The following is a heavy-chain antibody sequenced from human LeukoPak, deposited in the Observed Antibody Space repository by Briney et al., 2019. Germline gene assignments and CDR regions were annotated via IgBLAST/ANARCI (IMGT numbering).Heavy chain of an antibody. V-gene: IGHV4-31*03. CDR1: GGSISSGGYY. CDR3: ARLTRITIFGVVIKYYFDY. D-gene: IGHD3-3*01. Sequence: SETLSLTCTVSGGSISSGGYYWSWIRQHPGKGLEWIGYIYYSGSTYYNPSLKSRVTISVDTSKNQFSLKLSSVTAADTAVYYCARLTRITIFGVVIKYYFDYWGQGTLVTVSS. J-gene: IGHJ4*02. CDR2: IYYSGST.